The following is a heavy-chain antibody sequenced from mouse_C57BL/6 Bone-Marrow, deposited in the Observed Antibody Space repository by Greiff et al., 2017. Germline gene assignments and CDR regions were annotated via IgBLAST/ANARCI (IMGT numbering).Heavy chain of an antibody. CDR2: IDPTYSYT. V-gene: IGHV1-69*01. D-gene: IGHD1-3*01. CDR3: AREWYFDY. CDR1: GYTFTGYW. J-gene: IGHJ2*01. Sequence: QVQLQQSGAELVKPGASVKLSCKASGYTFTGYWMNWVKQRPGQGLEWIGEIDPTYSYTNYNQKFKGKSTLTVDKSSSTAYMQRSSLTSEDSAVYYCAREWYFDYWGQGTTLTVSS.